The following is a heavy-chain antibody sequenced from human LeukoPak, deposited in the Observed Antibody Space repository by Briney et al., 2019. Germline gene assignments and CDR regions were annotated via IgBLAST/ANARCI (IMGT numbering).Heavy chain of an antibody. CDR3: ARVSSGGSCYYYYMDV. CDR2: IYTSGST. J-gene: IGHJ6*03. D-gene: IGHD2-15*01. CDR1: GGSISSYY. Sequence: SETLSLTCTVSGGSISSYYWSWIRQPAGKGLEWIGRIYTSGSTNYNPSLKSRVTMSVDTSKNQFSLKLSSVTAADTAVYYCARVSSGGSCYYYYMDVWGKGTTVTVSS. V-gene: IGHV4-4*07.